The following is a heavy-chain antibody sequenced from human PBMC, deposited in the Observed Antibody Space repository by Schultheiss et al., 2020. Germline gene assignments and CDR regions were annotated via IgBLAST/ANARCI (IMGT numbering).Heavy chain of an antibody. CDR2: IIPIFGTA. CDR3: ARGLRFLEWSQDIYYYFYAMDV. J-gene: IGHJ6*02. D-gene: IGHD3-3*01. Sequence: SVKVSCKASGGTFSSYAISWVRQAPGQGLEWMGGIIPIFGTANYAQKFQGRVTITADESTSTAYMELSSLRSEDTAVYYCARGLRFLEWSQDIYYYFYAMDVWGQGTTVTVSS. V-gene: IGHV1-69*13. CDR1: GGTFSSYA.